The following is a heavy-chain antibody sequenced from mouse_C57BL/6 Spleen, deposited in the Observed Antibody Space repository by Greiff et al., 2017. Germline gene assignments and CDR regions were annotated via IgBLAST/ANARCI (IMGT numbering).Heavy chain of an antibody. D-gene: IGHD2-3*01. CDR3: ARDDGYYVNFDY. Sequence: QVQLKQSGAELARPGASVKMSCKASGYTFTSYTMHWVKQRPGQGLEWIGYINPSSGYTKYNQKFKDKATLTADKSSSTAYMQLSSLTSEDSAVYYCARDDGYYVNFDYWGQGTTLTVSS. V-gene: IGHV1-4*01. CDR2: INPSSGYT. CDR1: GYTFTSYT. J-gene: IGHJ2*01.